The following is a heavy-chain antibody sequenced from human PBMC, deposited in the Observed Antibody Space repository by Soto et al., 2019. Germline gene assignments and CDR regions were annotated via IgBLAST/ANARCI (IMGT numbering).Heavy chain of an antibody. V-gene: IGHV4-59*01. CDR3: ARNHSGDTPTKNWFQP. D-gene: IGHD4-17*01. CDR1: VVSISGYY. Sequence: PSETLSLTCTFSVVSISGYYWSWIRHLPGKGLEWIGYIHYNGGTSYSPSLKSRVTVSVDTSKNQFSLKLSSVTAADTAVYYCARNHSGDTPTKNWFQPWGQGSLVNVSS. CDR2: IHYNGGT. J-gene: IGHJ5*02.